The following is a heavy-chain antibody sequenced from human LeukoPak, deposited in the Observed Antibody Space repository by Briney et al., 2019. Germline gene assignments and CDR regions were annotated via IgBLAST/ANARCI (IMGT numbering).Heavy chain of an antibody. CDR1: GFTFSSYE. V-gene: IGHV3-48*03. CDR2: ISSSGSTI. J-gene: IGHJ3*02. CDR3: AKDGGSDPDSFDI. D-gene: IGHD2-15*01. Sequence: GGSLRLSCAASGFTFSSYEMNWVRQAPGKGLEWVSYISSSGSTIYYADSVKGRFTISRDNSKNTLYLQMNSLRAEDTAVYYCAKDGGSDPDSFDIWGQGTMVTVSS.